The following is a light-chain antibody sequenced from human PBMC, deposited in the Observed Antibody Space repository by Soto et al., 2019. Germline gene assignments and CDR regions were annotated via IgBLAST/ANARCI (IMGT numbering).Light chain of an antibody. V-gene: IGKV1-12*01. CDR1: QDISDS. CDR2: AAS. CDR3: QQTTDFPIT. J-gene: IGKJ5*01. Sequence: DIQMTQSPSSVSASVGDRVTITCRASQDISDSLAWYQQKPGTAPKLLIYAASTLQSGVPSRFIRSGSGTDFTLAISSLQPEDFATYYCQQTTDFPITFGQGTRLVI.